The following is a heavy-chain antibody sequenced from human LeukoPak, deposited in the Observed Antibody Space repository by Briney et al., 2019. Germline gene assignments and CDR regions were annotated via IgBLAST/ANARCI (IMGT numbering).Heavy chain of an antibody. V-gene: IGHV1-46*01. D-gene: IGHD3-3*01. CDR1: GYTFTSYY. CDR3: ARDPADYDFWSGPNFDP. CDR2: INPSGGST. J-gene: IGHJ5*02. Sequence: ASVKVSCKASGYTFTSYYMHWVRQAPGQGPEWMGIINPSGGSTSYAQKFQGRVTMTRDTSTSTVYMELSSLRSEDTAVYYCARDPADYDFWSGPNFDPWGQGTLVTVSS.